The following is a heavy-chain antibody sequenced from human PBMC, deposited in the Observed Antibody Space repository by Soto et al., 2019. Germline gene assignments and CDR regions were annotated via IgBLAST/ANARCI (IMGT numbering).Heavy chain of an antibody. V-gene: IGHV3-15*01. D-gene: IGHD2-21*02. Sequence: EVQLVESGGGLVKPGGSLRLSCAASGFTFSNAWMSWVRQAPGKGLEWVGRIKSKTDGGRTDYAAPVKGRFTISRDDSKNTLYLQMNSLKTEDSAVYYCTTGGLAYCGGDCYSDFDYWGQGTLVTVSS. CDR3: TTGGLAYCGGDCYSDFDY. CDR2: IKSKTDGGRT. J-gene: IGHJ4*02. CDR1: GFTFSNAW.